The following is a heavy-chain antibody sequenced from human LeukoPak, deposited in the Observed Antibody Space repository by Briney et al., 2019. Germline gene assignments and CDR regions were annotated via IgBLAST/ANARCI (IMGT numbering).Heavy chain of an antibody. D-gene: IGHD6-13*01. CDR2: IWYDGSNK. V-gene: IGHV3-33*01. CDR1: GFTFSSYG. CDR3: ARDLEGKVAGDY. J-gene: IGHJ4*02. Sequence: PGRSLRLSCAASGFTFSSYGMHWVRQAPGKGLEWVAVIWYDGSNKYYADSVRGRFTISRDNSKNTLYLQMNSLRAEDTAVYYCARDLEGKVAGDYWGQGTLVTVSS.